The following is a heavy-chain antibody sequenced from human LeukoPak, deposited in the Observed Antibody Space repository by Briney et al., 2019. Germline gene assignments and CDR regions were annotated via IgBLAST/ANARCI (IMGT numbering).Heavy chain of an antibody. CDR1: GFTFSRYS. CDR3: ARDKTEQWLVLEAFDI. CDR2: ISATSSYI. V-gene: IGHV3-21*01. J-gene: IGHJ3*02. Sequence: PGGSLRLSCALCGFTFSRYSMNWVRQTPGKGLEWVSSISATSSYIYYADSARGRFTISRDNAKNSLYLQMNSLRAEDTAVYYCARDKTEQWLVLEAFDIWGQGTVVTVSS. D-gene: IGHD6-19*01.